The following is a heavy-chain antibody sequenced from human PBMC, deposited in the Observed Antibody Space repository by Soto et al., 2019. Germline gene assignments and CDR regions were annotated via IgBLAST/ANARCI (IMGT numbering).Heavy chain of an antibody. J-gene: IGHJ4*02. CDR3: ARSGAHCGGDCYTFDY. CDR2: IYYSGST. Sequence: QVQLQESGPGLVKPSETLSLTCTVSGGSINNYYWSWIRQPPGKGLEWIGYIYYSGSTNYNPSLKSRVTISVDTSKSQFSLKLSSVTAADTAVYYCARSGAHCGGDCYTFDYWGQGTLVTVSS. D-gene: IGHD2-21*02. CDR1: GGSINNYY. V-gene: IGHV4-59*01.